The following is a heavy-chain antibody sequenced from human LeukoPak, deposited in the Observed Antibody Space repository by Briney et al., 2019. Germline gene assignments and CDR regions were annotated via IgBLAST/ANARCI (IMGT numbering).Heavy chain of an antibody. V-gene: IGHV4-39*01. D-gene: IGHD1-7*01. Sequence: SETLSLTCTVSGGSVSSSTYYWGWIRQPPGKGLEWIGSIYYSGSTYYNPSLKSRVTISVNTSKNQFSLKLSSVTAADTAVYYCARSPSWVTGTTTWFDPWGQGTLVTVSS. CDR2: IYYSGST. J-gene: IGHJ5*02. CDR3: ARSPSWVTGTTTWFDP. CDR1: GGSVSSSTYY.